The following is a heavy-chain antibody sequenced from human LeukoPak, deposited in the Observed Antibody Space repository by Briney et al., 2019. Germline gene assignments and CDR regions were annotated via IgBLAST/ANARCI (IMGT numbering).Heavy chain of an antibody. CDR3: ARDPGFCSGGSCGSMTTVTSYAY. J-gene: IGHJ4*02. CDR2: LNLNNGAT. CDR1: GCTFNDYY. D-gene: IGHD2-15*01. Sequence: ASVKVSCKASGCTFNDYYMHWVRQAPGQGLNGMGWLNLNNGATNYAHKFQGRVTITRDTSISTTSIELSRLRSDVTAVYYCARDPGFCSGGSCGSMTTVTSYAYWGQGTLVTVSS. V-gene: IGHV1-2*07.